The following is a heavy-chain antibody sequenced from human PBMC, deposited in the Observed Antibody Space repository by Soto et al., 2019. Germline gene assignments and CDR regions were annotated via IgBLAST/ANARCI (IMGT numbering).Heavy chain of an antibody. D-gene: IGHD6-19*01. CDR2: INHSGST. V-gene: IGHV4-34*01. J-gene: IGHJ4*02. CDR3: ARYTSGWAYYFDY. CDR1: GGSFSGYY. Sequence: SETLSLTCAVYGGSFSGYYWSWIRQPPGKGLEWIGEINHSGSTNYNPSLKSRVTISVDTSKNQFSLRLSSVTAADTAVYYCARYTSGWAYYFDYWGRGTLLTVSS.